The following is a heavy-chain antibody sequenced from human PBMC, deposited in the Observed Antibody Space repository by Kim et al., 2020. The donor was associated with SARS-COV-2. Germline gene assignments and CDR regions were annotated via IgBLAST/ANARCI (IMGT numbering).Heavy chain of an antibody. Sequence: SETLSLTCAVSGGSISTSSYYWGWIRQPPGKGLEWVGSGYYSGSTYYNPSLKSCVTISLDTSKNQFSLKLSPVTAADTAVYYGARRATETGFWFGKLNEYYFEYGGRGAPVTVSS. CDR1: GGSISTSSYY. J-gene: IGHJ4*02. CDR3: ARRATETGFWFGKLNEYYFEY. V-gene: IGHV4-39*07. CDR2: GYYSGST. D-gene: IGHD3-10*01.